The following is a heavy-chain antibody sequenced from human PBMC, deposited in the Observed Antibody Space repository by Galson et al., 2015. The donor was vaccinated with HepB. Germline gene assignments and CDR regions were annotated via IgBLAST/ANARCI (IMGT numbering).Heavy chain of an antibody. CDR2: IKSKTDGGTT. CDR1: GFTFSNAW. CDR3: TATTYYYDSSGYWRVDY. J-gene: IGHJ4*02. D-gene: IGHD3-22*01. Sequence: SLRLSCAASGFTFSNAWMNWVRQAPGKGLEWVGRIKSKTDGGTTDYAAPVKGRFTISRDDSKNTLYLQMNSLKTEDTAVYYCTATTYYYDSSGYWRVDYWGQGTLVTVSS. V-gene: IGHV3-15*07.